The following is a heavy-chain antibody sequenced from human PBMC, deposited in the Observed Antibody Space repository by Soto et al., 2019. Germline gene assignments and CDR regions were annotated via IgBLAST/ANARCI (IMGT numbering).Heavy chain of an antibody. CDR2: IYYSGST. Sequence: PSETLSLTCTVSGGSISSYYWSWIRQPPGKGLEWIGYIYYSGSTNYNPSLKSRVTISVDTSKNQFSLKLSSVTAADTAVYYCARENAYYDILTGYYNFGARWFDPWGQGTLVTVSS. D-gene: IGHD3-9*01. CDR1: GGSISSYY. V-gene: IGHV4-59*01. CDR3: ARENAYYDILTGYYNFGARWFDP. J-gene: IGHJ5*02.